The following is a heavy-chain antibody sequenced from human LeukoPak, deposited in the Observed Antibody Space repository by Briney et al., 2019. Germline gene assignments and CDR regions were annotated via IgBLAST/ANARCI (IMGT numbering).Heavy chain of an antibody. Sequence: GASVKVSCKASGYTFTGYYMHWVRQAPGQGLEWMGWINPNSGGTNYAQKFQGRVTMTRDTSISTSYMELSRLRSEDTAVYYGARAGYSSPRGWLDPWGQGTLVTVSS. CDR2: INPNSGGT. D-gene: IGHD6-13*01. CDR3: ARAGYSSPRGWLDP. CDR1: GYTFTGYY. V-gene: IGHV1-2*02. J-gene: IGHJ5*02.